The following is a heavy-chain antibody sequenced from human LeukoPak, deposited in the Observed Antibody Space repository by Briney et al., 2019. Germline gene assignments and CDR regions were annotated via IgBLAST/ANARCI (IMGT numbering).Heavy chain of an antibody. CDR2: IKHSEST. J-gene: IGHJ6*03. CDR1: GGSFSGYY. V-gene: IGHV4-34*01. D-gene: IGHD2-15*01. CDR3: ARSPRYCSGGSCSYYYYYYYMDV. Sequence: EASETLSLTCAVYGGSFSGYYWSWIRQPPGKGLEWIGEIKHSESTNYNPSLKSRVTISVNTSKNQFSLKLSSVTAADTAVYYCARSPRYCSGGSCSYYYYYYYMDVWGKGTTVTVSS.